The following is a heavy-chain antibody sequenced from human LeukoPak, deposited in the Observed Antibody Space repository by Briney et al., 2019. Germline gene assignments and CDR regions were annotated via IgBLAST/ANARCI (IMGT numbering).Heavy chain of an antibody. J-gene: IGHJ5*02. CDR2: INPSGGSP. D-gene: IGHD1-26*01. CDR3: ARGYLVVGTTTDKPWFDP. CDR1: GYTFTNYY. V-gene: IGHV1-46*01. Sequence: GASVKVSCKASGYTFTNYYIHWVRQAPGQGLEYMGVINPSGGSPSYAQKFQGRVTMTSDMSTSTVYLELSSLRSEDSAVYYCARGYLVVGTTTDKPWFDPWGQGTLVTVSS.